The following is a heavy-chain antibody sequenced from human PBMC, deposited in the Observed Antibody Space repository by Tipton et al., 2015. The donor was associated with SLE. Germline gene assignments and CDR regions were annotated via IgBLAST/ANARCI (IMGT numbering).Heavy chain of an antibody. J-gene: IGHJ3*02. Sequence: QLVQSGAEVKKPGSTVKISCKAYGGSFNSYAINWVRQAPGQGPEYMGGFITPLGIGNHAQKFQDRVRITADKTTSTAYMEVSGLRSEDTAVYYCATRGYEDVFDTWGHGTKIIVSS. V-gene: IGHV1-69*09. D-gene: IGHD5-12*01. CDR2: FITPLGIG. CDR3: ATRGYEDVFDT. CDR1: GGSFNSYA.